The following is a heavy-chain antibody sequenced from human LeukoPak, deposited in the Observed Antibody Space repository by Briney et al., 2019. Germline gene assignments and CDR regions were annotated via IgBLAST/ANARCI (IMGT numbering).Heavy chain of an antibody. V-gene: IGHV1-2*02. CDR1: GYTFTGYY. Sequence: ASVKVSCKASGYTFTGYYMHWVRQAPGQGLEWMGWINPNSGGTNYAQKFQGRVTITTDESTSTAYMELSSLRSEDTAVYYCARLRVVAATRWFDPWGQGTLVTVSS. D-gene: IGHD2-15*01. CDR3: ARLRVVAATRWFDP. CDR2: INPNSGGT. J-gene: IGHJ5*02.